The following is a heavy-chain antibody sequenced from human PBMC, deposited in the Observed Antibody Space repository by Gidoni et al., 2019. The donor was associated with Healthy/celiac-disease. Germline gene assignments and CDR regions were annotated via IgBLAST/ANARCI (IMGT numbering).Heavy chain of an antibody. Sequence: EVQLVESGGGLVQPGGSLRLSCAASGFTFRSYAMSWVRQAPGKGLEWVSAISGSGGSTYYADSVKGRFTISRDNSKNTLYLQMNSLRAEDTAVYYCAMGGYSYGYYFDYWGQGTLVTVSS. CDR3: AMGGYSYGYYFDY. CDR1: GFTFRSYA. J-gene: IGHJ4*02. CDR2: ISGSGGST. D-gene: IGHD5-18*01. V-gene: IGHV3-23*04.